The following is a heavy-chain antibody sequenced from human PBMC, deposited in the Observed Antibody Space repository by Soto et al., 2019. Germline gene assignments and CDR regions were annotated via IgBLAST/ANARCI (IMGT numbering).Heavy chain of an antibody. V-gene: IGHV3-7*01. CDR1: GFTLSSYW. Sequence: GGSLRLSCAASGFTLSSYWMIWVRQASGKGLEWVASIKRDGSEKDYVDSVKGRFTISRDNAENSLYLQMNSLRAEDTAVYYCAREVRGITLGGGIIIPMDVWGKGTTVTVSS. CDR2: IKRDGSEK. J-gene: IGHJ6*04. D-gene: IGHD3-16*02. CDR3: AREVRGITLGGGIIIPMDV.